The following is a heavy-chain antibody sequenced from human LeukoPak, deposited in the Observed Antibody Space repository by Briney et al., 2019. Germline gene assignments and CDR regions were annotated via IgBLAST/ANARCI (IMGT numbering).Heavy chain of an antibody. Sequence: SETLSLTCAVYGGSFSGYYWSWIRQPPWKGLEWIGEINHSGSTNYNPSLKSRVTISVDTSRNQFSLKLSSVTAADTAVYYCARGILSVSSSWYRYWGQGTLVTVSS. CDR1: GGSFSGYY. CDR3: ARGILSVSSSWYRY. D-gene: IGHD6-13*01. V-gene: IGHV4-34*01. CDR2: INHSGST. J-gene: IGHJ4*02.